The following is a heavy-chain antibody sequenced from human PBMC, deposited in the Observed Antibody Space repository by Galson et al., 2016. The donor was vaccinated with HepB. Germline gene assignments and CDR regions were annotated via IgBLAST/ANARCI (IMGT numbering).Heavy chain of an antibody. CDR3: ARDLSRYTNSWYTDYFDY. CDR2: IGAAGDT. CDR1: GFTFSSYD. V-gene: IGHV3-13*01. Sequence: SLRLSCAASGFTFSSYDMHWVRQVTGKGLEWVSAIGAAGDTYYTDSVKGRFTISRENAKNSFYLQMNSLRAGDTAVYYVARDLSRYTNSWYTDYFDYWGQGTLVTVSS. D-gene: IGHD6-13*01. J-gene: IGHJ4*02.